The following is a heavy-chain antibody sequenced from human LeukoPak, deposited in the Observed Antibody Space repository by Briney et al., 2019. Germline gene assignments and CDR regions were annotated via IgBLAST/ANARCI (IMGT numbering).Heavy chain of an antibody. D-gene: IGHD6-19*01. Sequence: GGSLRLSCAASGFTFSSYWMHWVRQAPGKGLVWVSRINSDGSTTNYADSVKGRFTISRDNAENTLYLQMNSLRVEDTAVYYCATVCGSGWCHNWFDPWGQGTLVTVSS. CDR3: ATVCGSGWCHNWFDP. CDR2: INSDGSTT. CDR1: GFTFSSYW. J-gene: IGHJ5*02. V-gene: IGHV3-74*01.